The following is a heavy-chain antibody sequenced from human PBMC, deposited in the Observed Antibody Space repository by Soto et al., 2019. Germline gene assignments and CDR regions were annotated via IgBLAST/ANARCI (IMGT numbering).Heavy chain of an antibody. D-gene: IGHD6-13*01. J-gene: IGHJ4*02. V-gene: IGHV3-23*01. CDR1: GFTFSSYA. CDR3: AKGSDSSSWYRHYRSDGSGWYFDY. CDR2: ISGSGGST. Sequence: EVQLLESGGGLVQPGGSLRLSCAASGFTFSSYAMSWVRQAPGKGLEWVSAISGSGGSTYYADSVKGRFTISRDNSKNTLCLQMNSLRAEDTAVYYCAKGSDSSSWYRHYRSDGSGWYFDYWGQGTLVTVSS.